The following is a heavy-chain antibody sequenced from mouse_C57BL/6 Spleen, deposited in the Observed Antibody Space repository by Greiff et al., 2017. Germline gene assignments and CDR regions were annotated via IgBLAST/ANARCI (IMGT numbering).Heavy chain of an antibody. Sequence: VQLQQSVAELVKPGASVKLSCTASGYTFTSYWMHWVKQRPGQGLEWIGMIHPNSGSTNYNEKFKSKATLTVDKSSSTAYMQLSSLTSEDSAVYYCAFYGSSMDYWGQGTSVTVST. D-gene: IGHD1-1*01. V-gene: IGHV1-64*01. J-gene: IGHJ4*01. CDR1: GYTFTSYW. CDR3: AFYGSSMDY. CDR2: IHPNSGST.